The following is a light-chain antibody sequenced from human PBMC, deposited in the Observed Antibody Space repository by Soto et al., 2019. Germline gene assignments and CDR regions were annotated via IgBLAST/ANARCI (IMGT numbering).Light chain of an antibody. CDR2: DND. CDR1: SSNIGRNL. Sequence: QSVLTQPPSVSAAPGQKVTISCSGSSSNIGRNLVSWYQQLPGTAPKLLIYDNDKRPSGIPDRFSGSKSGTSASLGITGLQTGDEADYSCATWDNSLSAWLFGGGTKVTVL. V-gene: IGLV1-51*01. J-gene: IGLJ3*02. CDR3: ATWDNSLSAWL.